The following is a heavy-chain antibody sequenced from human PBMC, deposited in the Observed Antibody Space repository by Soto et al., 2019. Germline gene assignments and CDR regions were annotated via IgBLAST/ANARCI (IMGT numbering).Heavy chain of an antibody. CDR3: ARDDYAPSYYYYYYGMDV. D-gene: IGHD4-17*01. J-gene: IGHJ6*02. CDR2: INSDGSST. Sequence: PGGSLRLSCAASGFTFSSYWMHWVRQAPGKGLVWVSRINSDGSSTSYADSVKGRFTISRDNAKNTLYLQMNSLRAEDTAVYYCARDDYAPSYYYYYYGMDVWGQGTTVTVSS. CDR1: GFTFSSYW. V-gene: IGHV3-74*01.